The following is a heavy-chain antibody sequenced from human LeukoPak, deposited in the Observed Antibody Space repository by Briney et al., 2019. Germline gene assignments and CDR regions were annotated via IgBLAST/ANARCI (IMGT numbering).Heavy chain of an antibody. J-gene: IGHJ4*02. D-gene: IGHD3-9*01. CDR1: GFTFSTYG. Sequence: GGSLRLSCAASGFTFSTYGMHWVRQAPGKGLEWVAFIRHDGSNKYYADSVKGRFTISRDNSKNTLYLQMNSLRAEDTAVYYCAKEVYGYDILTGCDSWGQGTLVTVPS. CDR2: IRHDGSNK. V-gene: IGHV3-30*02. CDR3: AKEVYGYDILTGCDS.